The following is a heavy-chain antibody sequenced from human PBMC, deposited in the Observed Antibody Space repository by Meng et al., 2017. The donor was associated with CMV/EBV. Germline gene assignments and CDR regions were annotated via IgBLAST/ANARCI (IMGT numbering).Heavy chain of an antibody. CDR3: ARGSYYRYVIDY. J-gene: IGHJ4*02. CDR2: IYTSGST. Sequence: REESGPGLWKPSETLSLTGTVSGGSISSYYWSWIRKPAGKGPEWIGRIYTSGSTNYNPSLKSRVTMSVDTSKNQFSLKLSSVTAADTAVYYCARGSYYRYVIDYWGQGTLVTVSS. CDR1: GGSISSYY. V-gene: IGHV4-4*07. D-gene: IGHD2-21*01.